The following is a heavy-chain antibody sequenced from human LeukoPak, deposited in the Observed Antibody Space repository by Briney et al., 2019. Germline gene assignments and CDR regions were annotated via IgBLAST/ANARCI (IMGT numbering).Heavy chain of an antibody. V-gene: IGHV4-4*07. CDR3: ARDTGTKREIYYYYGMDV. CDR1: GGSISSYY. CDR2: IYTRGST. D-gene: IGHD1-1*01. J-gene: IGHJ6*02. Sequence: PSETLSLTCTVSGGSISSYYWSRIRQPAGKGLEWIGRIYTRGSTNYNPSLKSRVTMSVDTSKNQFSLKLSSVTAADTAVYYCARDTGTKREIYYYYGMDVWGQGPTVTVSS.